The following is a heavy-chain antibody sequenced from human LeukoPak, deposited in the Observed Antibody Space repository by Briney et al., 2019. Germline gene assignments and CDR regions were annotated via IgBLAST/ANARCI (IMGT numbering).Heavy chain of an antibody. CDR1: GFSLSTSGMC. CDR2: IDWDDDK. Sequence: SGPTLVNPTQTLTLTCTFSGFSLSTSGMCVSWIRQPPGKALEWLARIDWDDDKYYSTSLKTRLTISKDTSKNQVVLTMTNMDLVDTATYYCARTLMGGGGGAHRFDYWGQGTLVTVSS. D-gene: IGHD2-15*01. CDR3: ARTLMGGGGGAHRFDY. V-gene: IGHV2-70*11. J-gene: IGHJ4*02.